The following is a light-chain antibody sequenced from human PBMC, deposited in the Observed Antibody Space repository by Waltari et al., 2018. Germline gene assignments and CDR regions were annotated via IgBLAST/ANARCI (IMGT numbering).Light chain of an antibody. V-gene: IGKV3-15*01. J-gene: IGKJ2*01. CDR1: QSVSSN. CDR3: QQYNTWAVYT. CDR2: GAS. Sequence: EIVMTQSPATLSVSPGERATLSCRASQSVSSNLAWYQQKPGQAPRLLIYGASTRATGIPARFSGSVSVTEFTLTISSMQSEYFAVSYCQQYNTWAVYTFGQGTKLEIK.